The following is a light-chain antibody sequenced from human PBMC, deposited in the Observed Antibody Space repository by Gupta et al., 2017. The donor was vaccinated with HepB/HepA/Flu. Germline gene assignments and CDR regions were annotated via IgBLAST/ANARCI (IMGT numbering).Light chain of an antibody. J-gene: IGKJ2*01. CDR3: QQYGGLPHT. CDR1: HDSKTF. V-gene: IGKV1-33*01. CDR2: GAS. Sequence: EILMTQPPSCPPSSVRDRVTTTCEATHDSKTFLDWYQQKPGKAPRLLIYGASNLATGIPARFSGSGSGTEFSLTISSLQPEDVASYVCQQYGGLPHTFGQGTKLEIK.